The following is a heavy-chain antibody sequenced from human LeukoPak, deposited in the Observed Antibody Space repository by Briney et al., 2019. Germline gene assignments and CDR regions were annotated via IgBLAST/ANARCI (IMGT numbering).Heavy chain of an antibody. Sequence: GRSLRLSCAASGFTFCSYAMHWVRQAPGKGLEWVAVISYDGSNKYYADSVKGRFTISRDNSKNTLYLQMNSLRAEDTAVYYCARGFRWLQFEYFDYWGQGTLVTVSS. D-gene: IGHD5-24*01. CDR2: ISYDGSNK. J-gene: IGHJ4*02. V-gene: IGHV3-30-3*01. CDR1: GFTFCSYA. CDR3: ARGFRWLQFEYFDY.